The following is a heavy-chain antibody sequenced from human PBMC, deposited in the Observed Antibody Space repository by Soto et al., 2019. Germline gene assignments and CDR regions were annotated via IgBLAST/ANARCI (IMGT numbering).Heavy chain of an antibody. J-gene: IGHJ5*02. D-gene: IGHD2-2*01. CDR1: GYTFSTFG. CDR2: LSLYSDGT. Sequence: QVQLVQSGGEVKRPGASVKVSCKTSGYTFSTFGFTWVRQAPGHPLGWRGWLSLYSDGTNNAKKFQGRCAMTTETSTTTAYMELRSLRSDDTAVYYCARVVPGAEAWFGPWGQGTLVTVSS. V-gene: IGHV1-18*01. CDR3: ARVVPGAEAWFGP.